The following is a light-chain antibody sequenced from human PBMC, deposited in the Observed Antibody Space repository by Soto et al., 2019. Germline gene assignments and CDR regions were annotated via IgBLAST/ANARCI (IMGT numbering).Light chain of an antibody. J-gene: IGKJ5*01. CDR2: LGS. CDR1: QSLLHSNGYNY. V-gene: IGKV2-28*01. Sequence: DTVMTQSPLSLPVTPGEPASISCRSSQSLLHSNGYNYLDWYLQRPGQSPQLLISLGSSRASGDPNTFSASGAGAHFTLKISRVEDEEVGVYECMQTLQTPRTFGQGTRPEIK. CDR3: MQTLQTPRT.